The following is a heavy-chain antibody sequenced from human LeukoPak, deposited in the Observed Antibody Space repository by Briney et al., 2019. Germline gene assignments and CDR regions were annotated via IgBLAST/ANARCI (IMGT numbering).Heavy chain of an antibody. V-gene: IGHV1-69*13. CDR3: ARDGDWDAPSY. D-gene: IGHD2-21*01. Sequence: SVKVSCKASGYTFTSYDINWVRQATGQGLEWMGGITPIFGTANYAQKFQGRVTITADESTSTAYMELSSLRSEDTAVYYCARDGDWDAPSYWGQGTLVTVSS. CDR1: GYTFTSYD. CDR2: ITPIFGTA. J-gene: IGHJ4*02.